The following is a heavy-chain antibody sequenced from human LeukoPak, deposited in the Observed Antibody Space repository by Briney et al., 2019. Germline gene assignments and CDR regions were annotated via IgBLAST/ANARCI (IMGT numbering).Heavy chain of an antibody. D-gene: IGHD2-15*01. CDR2: INPSGGNT. V-gene: IGHV1-46*01. CDR1: GYTFTGYY. Sequence: ASVKVSCKASGYTFTGYYIHWVRQAPGQGLEWMGIINPSGGNTNYAQKLQGRVTMTTDTSTSTAYMELRSLRSDDTAVYYCARTNGGIVVVVAATRGYDYWGQGTLVTVSS. J-gene: IGHJ4*02. CDR3: ARTNGGIVVVVAATRGYDY.